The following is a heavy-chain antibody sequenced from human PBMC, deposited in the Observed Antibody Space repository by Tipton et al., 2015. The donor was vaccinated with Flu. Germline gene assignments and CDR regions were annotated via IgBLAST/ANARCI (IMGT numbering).Heavy chain of an antibody. D-gene: IGHD2-2*02. V-gene: IGHV3-23*01. Sequence: SLRLSCTASGITFSSYAMSWVRQAPGKGLEWVSSIVRSGTTTYYADSVKGRFTISRDDSKNTLYLQMNSLRAEDTAVYYCVKEVGYCRSSTCYKPFDYWGQGTLVTVSS. CDR3: VKEVGYCRSSTCYKPFDY. J-gene: IGHJ4*02. CDR1: GITFSSYA. CDR2: IVRSGTTT.